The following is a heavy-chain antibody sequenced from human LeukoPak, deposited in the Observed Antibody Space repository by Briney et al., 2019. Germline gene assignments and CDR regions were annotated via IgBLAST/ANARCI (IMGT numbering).Heavy chain of an antibody. V-gene: IGHV1-18*01. CDR3: VRDRTNSGGWHPFFDY. CDR1: GYPFSSHG. CDR2: ISCYNGDT. Sequence: ASVKVSCKASGYPFSSHGITWVRQAPGQGLEWMGWISCYNGDTHYAQNFQGRVTMTTDKFTSTAYMELKSLRSDDTAIYYCVRDRTNSGGWHPFFDYWGQGTLVAVSS. J-gene: IGHJ4*02. D-gene: IGHD2-15*01.